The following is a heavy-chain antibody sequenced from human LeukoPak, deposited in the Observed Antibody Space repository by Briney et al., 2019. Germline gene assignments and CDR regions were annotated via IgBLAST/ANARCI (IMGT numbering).Heavy chain of an antibody. V-gene: IGHV3-66*01. Sequence: GGSLRLSCAASGFTVGSNTMGWVRQAPGKGLEWVSIIYSGGSTSYADSVKGRFTISRDNSKNTLYLQMNSLRTEDRAVYCCARGGSYFDISGYYFYWGQGTLVTVSS. CDR3: ARGGSYFDISGYYFY. CDR1: GFTVGSNT. J-gene: IGHJ4*02. D-gene: IGHD3-22*01. CDR2: IYSGGST.